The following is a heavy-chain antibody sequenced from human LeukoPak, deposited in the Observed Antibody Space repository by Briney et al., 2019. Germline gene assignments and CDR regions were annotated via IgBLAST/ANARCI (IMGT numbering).Heavy chain of an antibody. V-gene: IGHV3-30*18. CDR3: AKIVGSGDY. J-gene: IGHJ4*02. D-gene: IGHD1-26*01. CDR1: GXTFRSYD. Sequence: GGSLRLSCAASGXTFRSYDMHWVRQATGKGLEWVAVISYDGRKKYYADCVKGGFTIYRDNSKNTLYLQMNSLRGEDTAVYYCAKIVGSGDYWGQGTLVIVSS. CDR2: ISYDGRKK.